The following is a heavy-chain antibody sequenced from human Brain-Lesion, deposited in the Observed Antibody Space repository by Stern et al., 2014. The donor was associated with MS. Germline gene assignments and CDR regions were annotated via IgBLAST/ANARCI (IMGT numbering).Heavy chain of an antibody. CDR2: IYYSGDT. Sequence: VQLVESGPGLVKPSETLSLTCTVAGGSVSSTSYAWAWIRQPPGKGLEWIGTIYYSGDTYYSPSPKSRLTISLDTPNNPFSLPLRSVTAADTAVYYCAGEEDIRYCSGGSCTGNWFDPWGQGTLVTVSS. J-gene: IGHJ5*02. D-gene: IGHD2-15*01. CDR3: AGEEDIRYCSGGSCTGNWFDP. V-gene: IGHV4-39*01. CDR1: GGSVSSTSYA.